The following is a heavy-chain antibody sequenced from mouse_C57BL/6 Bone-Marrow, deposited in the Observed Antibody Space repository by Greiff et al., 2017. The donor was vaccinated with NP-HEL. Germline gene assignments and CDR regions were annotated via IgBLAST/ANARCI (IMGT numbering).Heavy chain of an antibody. Sequence: QVQLQQPGAELVKPGASVKLSCKASGYTFTSYWMQWVKQRPGQGLEWIGEIDPSDSYTNYNQKFKGKATLTVDTSSSTAYMQLSSLTSEDSAVYYCARKIIRFFDYWGKGTTLTVSS. V-gene: IGHV1-50*01. J-gene: IGHJ2*01. CDR1: GYTFTSYW. CDR2: IDPSDSYT. CDR3: ARKIIRFFDY.